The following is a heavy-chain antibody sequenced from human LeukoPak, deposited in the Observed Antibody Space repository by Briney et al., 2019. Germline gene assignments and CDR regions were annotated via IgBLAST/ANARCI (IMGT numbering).Heavy chain of an antibody. CDR3: ARTGLQQLPNFDY. Sequence: SETLSLTCTVSGGSISSYYWSWIRQPPGKGLEWIGYIYYSGSANYNPSLKSRVTISVDTSKNQFSLKLSSVTAADTAVYYCARTGLQQLPNFDYWGQGTLVTVSS. CDR1: GGSISSYY. CDR2: IYYSGSA. J-gene: IGHJ4*02. D-gene: IGHD6-13*01. V-gene: IGHV4-59*01.